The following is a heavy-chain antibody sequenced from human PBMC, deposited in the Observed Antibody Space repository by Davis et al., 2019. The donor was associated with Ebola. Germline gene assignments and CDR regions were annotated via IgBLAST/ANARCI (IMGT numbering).Heavy chain of an antibody. Sequence: GESLKISCAASGLTVSSNYMSWVRQAPGKGLEWVSVISSDGTTYFADSVKGRFTISRDNFKNTLYLQMNSLRAEDTAVYYCARDPSRGSGWSFDYWGQGTLVTVSS. V-gene: IGHV3-53*01. CDR2: ISSDGTT. CDR3: ARDPSRGSGWSFDY. CDR1: GLTVSSNY. D-gene: IGHD6-19*01. J-gene: IGHJ4*02.